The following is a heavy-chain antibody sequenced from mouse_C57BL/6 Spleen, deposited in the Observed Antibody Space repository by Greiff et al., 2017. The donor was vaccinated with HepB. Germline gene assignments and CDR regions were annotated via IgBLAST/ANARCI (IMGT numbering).Heavy chain of an antibody. V-gene: IGHV1-82*01. J-gene: IGHJ4*01. CDR2: IYPGDGDT. CDR3: ATITTGLPRPMDY. CDR1: GYAFSSSW. Sequence: VQLQQSGPELVKPGASVKISCKASGYAFSSSWMNWVKQRPGKGLEWIGRIYPGDGDTNYNGKFKGKATLTADNSSSTASMEFSSLTSGDSAVYFCATITTGLPRPMDYGGQGTSVTVSS. D-gene: IGHD1-2*01.